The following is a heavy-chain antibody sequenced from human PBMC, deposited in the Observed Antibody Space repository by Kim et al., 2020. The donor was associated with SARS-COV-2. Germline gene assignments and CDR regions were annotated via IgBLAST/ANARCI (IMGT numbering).Heavy chain of an antibody. Sequence: GGSLRLSCAASGFTFSSYWMSWVRQAPGKGLEWVANIKQDGTDKNYVDSVKGRFTISRDNTKNSLFLQMNSLTGEDTAVYFCARVPGTWIHDRFDSWGQGTLVTVSS. CDR1: GFTFSSYW. J-gene: IGHJ4*02. D-gene: IGHD5-18*01. CDR3: ARVPGTWIHDRFDS. V-gene: IGHV3-7*01. CDR2: IKQDGTDK.